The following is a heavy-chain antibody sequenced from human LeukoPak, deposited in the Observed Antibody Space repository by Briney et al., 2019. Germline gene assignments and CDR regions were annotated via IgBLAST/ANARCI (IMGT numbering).Heavy chain of an antibody. Sequence: GGSLRLSCAASGFTFSDYYMSCIRQAPGKGREWGSYISSSGSTIYYADSVKGRFTISRDNAKNSLYLQMNSLRAEDTAVYYCATLYDFWSGYLDYWGQGTLVTVSS. CDR1: GFTFSDYY. J-gene: IGHJ4*02. CDR3: ATLYDFWSGYLDY. D-gene: IGHD3-3*01. CDR2: ISSSGSTI. V-gene: IGHV3-11*01.